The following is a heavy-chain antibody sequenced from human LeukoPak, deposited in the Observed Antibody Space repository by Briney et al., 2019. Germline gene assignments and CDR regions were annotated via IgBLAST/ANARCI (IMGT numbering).Heavy chain of an antibody. J-gene: IGHJ5*02. CDR1: GFSVSSNY. V-gene: IGHV3-66*01. CDR3: ARDSYTDCEGVRWFDP. Sequence: GGSLRLSCAASGFSVSSNYMSWVRQAPGKGLEWVAVLYRGGDTYYADSVKGRITISRDNSKNTLYLQMNSLRAEDTAVYYCARDSYTDCEGVRWFDPWGQGTLVTVSS. CDR2: LYRGGDT. D-gene: IGHD2-21*02.